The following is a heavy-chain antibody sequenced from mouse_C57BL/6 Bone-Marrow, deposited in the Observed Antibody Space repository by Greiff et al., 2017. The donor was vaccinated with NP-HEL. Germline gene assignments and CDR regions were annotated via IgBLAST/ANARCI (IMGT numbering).Heavy chain of an antibody. D-gene: IGHD1-1*01. CDR3: VREDYYVSSYVGVAY. CDR1: GFTFNTYA. V-gene: IGHV10-3*01. Sequence: EVQLVESGGGLVQPKGSLKLSCAASGFTFNTYAMHWVRQAPGKGLEWVARLRSKSSNYATYYADSVKDRFIISRDDSQSILYLQMNNQTTEDTAIYNCVREDYYVSSYVGVAYWGQGTLVTVSA. CDR2: LRSKSSNYAT. J-gene: IGHJ3*01.